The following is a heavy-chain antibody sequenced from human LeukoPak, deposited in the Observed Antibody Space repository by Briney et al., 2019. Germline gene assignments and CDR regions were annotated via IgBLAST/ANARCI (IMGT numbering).Heavy chain of an antibody. D-gene: IGHD6-13*01. CDR1: GFTFSSYS. J-gene: IGHJ6*02. CDR3: AITGYSSSWYQPNYYYYGMDV. Sequence: GGSLRLSCAASGFTFSSYSMNWVRQAPGKGLEWVSSISSSSSYIYYADSVKGRFTISRDNAKNSLYLQMNSLRAEDTAVYYCAITGYSSSWYQPNYYYYGMDVWGQGTTVTVSS. V-gene: IGHV3-21*01. CDR2: ISSSSSYI.